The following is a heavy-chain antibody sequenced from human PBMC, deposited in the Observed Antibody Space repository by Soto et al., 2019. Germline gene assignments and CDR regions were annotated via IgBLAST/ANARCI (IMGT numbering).Heavy chain of an antibody. CDR3: ARDRSYSLDV. CDR2: INSDGSGT. CDR1: GSTFSNDW. V-gene: IGHV3-74*01. J-gene: IGHJ6*02. Sequence: GGSLRLSCAVSGSTFSNDWMHWVRQAPGKGLVWVSHINSDGSGTNYADSVKGRFTIARDNAKNTVYLQMNSLRAEDTAAYYRARDRSYSLDVWGQGTTVTVSS.